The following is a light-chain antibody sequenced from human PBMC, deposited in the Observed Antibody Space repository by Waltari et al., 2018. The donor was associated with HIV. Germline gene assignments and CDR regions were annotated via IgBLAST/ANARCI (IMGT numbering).Light chain of an antibody. Sequence: QSVLTQPPSVSGTPGQRVTISCSGRNSNIGSNTVNWYRQFPGTAPKLLIYGNNQRPAGVPDRYSGSKSGTSSSLAITGLQSEDEAEYYCAAWDDSRSGEVSFGGGTKLTVL. J-gene: IGLJ2*01. CDR1: NSNIGSNT. CDR2: GNN. V-gene: IGLV1-44*01. CDR3: AAWDDSRSGEVS.